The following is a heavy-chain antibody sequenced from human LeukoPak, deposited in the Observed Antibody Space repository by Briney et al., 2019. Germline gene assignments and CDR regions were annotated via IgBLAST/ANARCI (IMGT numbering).Heavy chain of an antibody. CDR3: ARQISDYYYYYIDV. CDR1: GGSITSSSYY. J-gene: IGHJ6*03. V-gene: IGHV4-39*01. Sequence: SETLSLTCTVSGGSITSSSYYWGWIRQPPGKGLEWIGNIYYGGTTYYNSSLKSRVTISADTSKNRFSLMLTSVTAADTAVYYCARQISDYYYYYIDVWGKGTTVIVSS. CDR2: IYYGGTT.